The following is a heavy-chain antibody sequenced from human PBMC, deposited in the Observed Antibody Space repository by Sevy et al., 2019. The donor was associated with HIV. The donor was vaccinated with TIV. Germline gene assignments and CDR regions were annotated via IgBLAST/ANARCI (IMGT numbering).Heavy chain of an antibody. CDR1: GFTFNTYG. J-gene: IGHJ4*02. CDR2: VSYDGSNK. Sequence: GGSLRLSCAASGFTFNTYGMHWVRQAPGKGLEWVAVVSYDGSNKYYADSVQGRLPISRDNSRNTLYLQVNGLRTEDTAVYYCAKAMDTWIQLWSLIDYWGQGTLVTVSS. CDR3: AKAMDTWIQLWSLIDY. D-gene: IGHD5-18*01. V-gene: IGHV3-30*18.